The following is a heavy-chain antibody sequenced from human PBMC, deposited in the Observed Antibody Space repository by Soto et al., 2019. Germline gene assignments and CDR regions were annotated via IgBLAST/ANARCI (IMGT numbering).Heavy chain of an antibody. CDR2: IYYSDST. D-gene: IGHD2-15*01. CDR1: GVSISSGDYY. J-gene: IGHJ6*02. CDR3: ARHLTYCSAGSCYSDFPYYGMDV. Sequence: SETLSLTCTVSGVSISSGDYYWSWIRQPPGKGLEWIGYIYYSDSTYYNPSLKSRVTISVDTSKNQFSLKLSSVTAADTAVYYCARHLTYCSAGSCYSDFPYYGMDVWGQGTTVTVSS. V-gene: IGHV4-30-4*01.